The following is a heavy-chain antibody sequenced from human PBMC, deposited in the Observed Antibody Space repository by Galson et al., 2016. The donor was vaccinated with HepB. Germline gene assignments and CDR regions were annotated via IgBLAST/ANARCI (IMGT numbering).Heavy chain of an antibody. Sequence: SVKVSCKASGYTFINFYMHWVRQAPGQGLEWMGKINPSGGSTHYAQKFQGRVTMTRDTSTSTVHMEVSSLRSEDTAVYYCARGHFDTSGLYHDYWGQGTLFSVSS. V-gene: IGHV1-46*01. J-gene: IGHJ4*02. CDR2: INPSGGST. CDR3: ARGHFDTSGLYHDY. D-gene: IGHD3-22*01. CDR1: GYTFINFY.